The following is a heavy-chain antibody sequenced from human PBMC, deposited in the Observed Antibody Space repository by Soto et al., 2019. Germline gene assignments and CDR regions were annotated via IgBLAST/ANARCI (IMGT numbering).Heavy chain of an antibody. J-gene: IGHJ6*02. V-gene: IGHV4-59*01. D-gene: IGHD6-13*01. CDR3: ASSNIAAAGFYYYGMDV. CDR2: IYYSGST. Sequence: SETLSLTCTVSGGSISTYYWSWIRQPPGKGLEWIGYIYYSGSTNYNPSLKSRVTISVDTSKNQFSLKLSSVTAADTAVYYCASSNIAAAGFYYYGMDVWGRGTTVTVSS. CDR1: GGSISTYY.